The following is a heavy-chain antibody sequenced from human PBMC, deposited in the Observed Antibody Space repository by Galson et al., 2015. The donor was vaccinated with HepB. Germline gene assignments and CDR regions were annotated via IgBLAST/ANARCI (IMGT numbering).Heavy chain of an antibody. Sequence: SVKVSCKASGYNFNTYGISWVRQAPGQGLEWMGWISGYNGNANYAQKFQGRVTMTTDTSTTTVYMELRGLRSDDTAIYYCARGGMPTWGGPTFDYWGQGALVTVSS. D-gene: IGHD5-24*01. CDR2: ISGYNGNA. CDR3: ARGGMPTWGGPTFDY. CDR1: GYNFNTYG. J-gene: IGHJ4*02. V-gene: IGHV1-18*01.